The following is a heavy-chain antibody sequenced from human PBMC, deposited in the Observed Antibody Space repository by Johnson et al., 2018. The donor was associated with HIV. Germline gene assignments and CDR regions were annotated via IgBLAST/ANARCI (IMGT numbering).Heavy chain of an antibody. J-gene: IGHJ3*02. CDR2: IKHDGGEK. CDR1: GFTFSSYW. CDR3: ARVRRQLVRLSAFDI. V-gene: IGHV3-7*01. Sequence: VQLVESGGGLVQPGGSLRLSCAASGFTFSSYWMSWVRQAPGQGLEWVANIKHDGGEKYYVDSVKGRFTISRDSAKNSRHLQMNSLRAEDTAVYFCARVRRQLVRLSAFDIWSQGTLVTVSS. D-gene: IGHD6-6*01.